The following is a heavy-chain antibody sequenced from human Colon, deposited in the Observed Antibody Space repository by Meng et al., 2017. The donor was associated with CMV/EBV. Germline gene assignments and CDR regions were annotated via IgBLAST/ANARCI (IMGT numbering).Heavy chain of an antibody. V-gene: IGHV3-21*01. D-gene: IGHD6-6*01. CDR2: ISSGSSYI. CDR1: GFNFRTHN. J-gene: IGHJ5*02. CDR3: ARAPSSVVHWFDP. Sequence: GESLKISCAASGFNFRTHNMNWVRQAPGKGLEWVSSISSGSSYIYYADSVKGRFTISRDNANNSPYLQMNSLRAEDTAVYYCARAPSSVVHWFDPWGQGTLVTVSS.